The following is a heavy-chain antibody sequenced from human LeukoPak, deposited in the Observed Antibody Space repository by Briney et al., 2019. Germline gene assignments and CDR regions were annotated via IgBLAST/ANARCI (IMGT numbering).Heavy chain of an antibody. CDR3: VSRDAYKPRYFMDV. Sequence: RTGGSLSLSCALSRFTFEIAWMNWVRQAPGEGLEWLGRIKSKNDGAATDYAAPVRGRFTISTDDSKNTLYLQMNSLKTEDTAVYYCVSRDAYKPRYFMDVWGKGTTVTVP. D-gene: IGHD5-24*01. CDR2: IKSKNDGAAT. J-gene: IGHJ6*03. V-gene: IGHV3-15*01. CDR1: RFTFEIAW.